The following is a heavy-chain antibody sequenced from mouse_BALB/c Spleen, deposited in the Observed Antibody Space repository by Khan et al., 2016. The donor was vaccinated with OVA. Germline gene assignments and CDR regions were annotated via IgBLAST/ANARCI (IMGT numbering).Heavy chain of an antibody. J-gene: IGHJ3*01. Sequence: EVELVESGEDFVRPGGSLKLSCAASGFTFSTYGMSWVRQTPDKRLEWVATINTGGAYTYYPDSVKGRFTISRDNAKNTLYLQLSSLKSEDTAIYYCARLAYYYNSEGFAYWGQGTLVTVSA. CDR3: ARLAYYYNSEGFAY. D-gene: IGHD1-1*01. CDR2: INTGGAYT. CDR1: GFTFSTYG. V-gene: IGHV5-6*01.